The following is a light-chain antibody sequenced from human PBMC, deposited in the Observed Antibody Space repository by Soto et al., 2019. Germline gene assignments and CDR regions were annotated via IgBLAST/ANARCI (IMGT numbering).Light chain of an antibody. J-gene: IGKJ1*01. CDR1: QSISSY. V-gene: IGKV1-39*01. CDR3: QQSYSTPRT. CDR2: AAS. Sequence: DIQVTQSPSSLSASVGDRVTITCRASQSISSYLNWYQQKPGKAPKLLIYAASSLQSGVPSRFSGSGSGTDFTLTISSLQPEDFATYYCQQSYSTPRTFXQGTKVDIK.